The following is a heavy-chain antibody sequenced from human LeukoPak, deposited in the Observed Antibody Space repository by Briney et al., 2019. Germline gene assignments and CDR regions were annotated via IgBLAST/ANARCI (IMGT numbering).Heavy chain of an antibody. CDR3: ARDRGGTDDFWSGYYTGYFDY. V-gene: IGHV3-48*01. Sequence: GGSLRLSCAASGFTFSNYNMNWVRQAPGKGLEWVSYISSSSSTIYYADSVKGRFTISRDNAKNSLYLQMNSLRAEDTAVFYCARDRGGTDDFWSGYYTGYFDYWGQGTLVTVSS. D-gene: IGHD3-3*01. J-gene: IGHJ4*02. CDR2: ISSSSSTI. CDR1: GFTFSNYN.